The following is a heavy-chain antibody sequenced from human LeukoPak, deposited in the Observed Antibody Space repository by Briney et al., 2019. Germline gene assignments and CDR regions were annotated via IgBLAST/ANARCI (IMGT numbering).Heavy chain of an antibody. J-gene: IGHJ4*02. CDR3: AREPYYYGSGSYDY. CDR2: IWFDGKNE. Sequence: PGGSLRLSCAASGFILNSYGMHWVRQAPGKGLEWVADIWFDGKNEHFADSVKGRFAISRDNSKNTVYLQINSLRAEDTAVYYCAREPYYYGSGSYDYWGQGTLVTVSS. D-gene: IGHD3-10*01. V-gene: IGHV3-33*01. CDR1: GFILNSYG.